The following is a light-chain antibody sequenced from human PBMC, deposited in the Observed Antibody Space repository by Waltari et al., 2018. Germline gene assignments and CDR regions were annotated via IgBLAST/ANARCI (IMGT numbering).Light chain of an antibody. J-gene: IGLJ2*01. Sequence: QSVLTQPPSASGTPGQGVIISCSGSNSTIGSNTVHWYHQHPVTAPKLVTYSNYQRPSAVPARFSGSKSVTSASLAISGLQSEDEADYYCAAWDDSLSGVVFGGGTKLTVL. CDR3: AAWDDSLSGVV. CDR1: NSTIGSNT. CDR2: SNY. V-gene: IGLV1-44*01.